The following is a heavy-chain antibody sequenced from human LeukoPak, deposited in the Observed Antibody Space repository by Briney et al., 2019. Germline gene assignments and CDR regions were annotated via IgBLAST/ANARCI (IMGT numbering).Heavy chain of an antibody. Sequence: GGSLRLSCAASGFTFSTYTMNWVRQAPGKGLEWVSSITTSSSYIYYADSVKGRLTISRDNAKNSLYLQMNSLRAEDTAVYYCARHVVALGFDYWGQGTLVTVSS. CDR1: GFTFSTYT. J-gene: IGHJ4*02. D-gene: IGHD3-22*01. CDR3: ARHVVALGFDY. CDR2: ITTSSSYI. V-gene: IGHV3-21*01.